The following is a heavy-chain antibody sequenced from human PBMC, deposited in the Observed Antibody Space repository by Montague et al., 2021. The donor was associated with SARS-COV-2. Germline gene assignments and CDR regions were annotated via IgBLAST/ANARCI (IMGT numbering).Heavy chain of an antibody. CDR2: INPNGGGT. CDR3: ARDTRIVGATGDMDV. V-gene: IGHV3-7*03. D-gene: IGHD1-26*01. Sequence: SLSLSWSASGFTFSSYWMNWVRQTPGKGLEWVSNINPNGGGTHYVDSVKGRFTISRDNDKNSLNLQMHSLRAEDTALYYCARDTRIVGATGDMDVWGQGTTVIVSS. CDR1: GFTFSSYW. J-gene: IGHJ6*02.